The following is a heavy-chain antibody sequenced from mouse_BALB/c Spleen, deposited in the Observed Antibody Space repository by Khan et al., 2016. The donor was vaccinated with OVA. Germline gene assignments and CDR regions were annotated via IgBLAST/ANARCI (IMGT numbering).Heavy chain of an antibody. CDR3: ARGGYSAFAY. Sequence: QVQLKQSGPELVKPGASLKVSCKASGYTFTDYIIGWVKQSTRQGLEWIGDIFPGSDTPYYNDNFKDKATLTVNKSANTAYMQLSSLTSADSAVYFCARGGYSAFAYWGLGTLVTVSA. CDR1: GYTFTDYI. D-gene: IGHD2-14*01. CDR2: IFPGSDTP. V-gene: IGHV1-77*01. J-gene: IGHJ3*01.